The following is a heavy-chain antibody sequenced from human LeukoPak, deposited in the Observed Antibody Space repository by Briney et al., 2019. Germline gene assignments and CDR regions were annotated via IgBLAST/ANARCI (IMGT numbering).Heavy chain of an antibody. CDR1: GFTFSSYE. V-gene: IGHV3-21*05. Sequence: GGSLRLSCAASGFTFSSYEMNWVRQAPGKGLEWVSYISSSNSYIYYTDSVKGRFTISRDDARNSLDLQMNSLRPEDTAVYYCASGIYYASVHTWSPVWGQGTLVTVSS. J-gene: IGHJ4*02. D-gene: IGHD3-10*01. CDR2: ISSSNSYI. CDR3: ASGIYYASVHTWSPV.